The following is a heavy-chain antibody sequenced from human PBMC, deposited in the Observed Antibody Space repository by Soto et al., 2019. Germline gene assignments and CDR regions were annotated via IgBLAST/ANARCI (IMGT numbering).Heavy chain of an antibody. CDR3: ARHTRYSSGWYRGVDY. Sequence: SETLSLTCTVSGGSISSSSYYWGWIRQPPGKGLEWIGSIYYSGSTYYNPSLKSRVTISVDTSKNQFSLKLSSVTAADTAVYYCARHTRYSSGWYRGVDYWGQGTLVTVSS. J-gene: IGHJ4*02. V-gene: IGHV4-39*01. CDR2: IYYSGST. D-gene: IGHD6-19*01. CDR1: GGSISSSSYY.